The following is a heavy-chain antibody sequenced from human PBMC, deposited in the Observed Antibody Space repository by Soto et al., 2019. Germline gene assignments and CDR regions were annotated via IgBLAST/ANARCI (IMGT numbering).Heavy chain of an antibody. CDR1: GGSISSYY. D-gene: IGHD3-3*01. J-gene: IGHJ6*04. V-gene: IGHV4-59*01. CDR3: ARAEDYDFWSGYHPVLGV. Sequence: PSETLSLTCTVSGGSISSYYCSWIRQPPGKGLEWIGYIYYSGSTNYNPSLKSRVTISVDTSKNQFSLKLSSVTAADTAVYYCARAEDYDFWSGYHPVLGVWGKGTTVTVSS. CDR2: IYYSGST.